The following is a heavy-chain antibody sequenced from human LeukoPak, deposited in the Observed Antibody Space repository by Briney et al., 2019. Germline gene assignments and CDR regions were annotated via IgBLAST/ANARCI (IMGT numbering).Heavy chain of an antibody. CDR1: GGTFSSYA. CDR2: IIPILGIA. V-gene: IGHV1-69*04. Sequence: ASVKVSCKASGGTFSSYAISWVRQAPGQGLEWMGRIIPILGIANYAQKFQGRVTITADKSTSTAYMELSSLRSEDTAVYYCASSLPGPHRELGYWGQGTLVTVSS. D-gene: IGHD3-10*01. J-gene: IGHJ4*02. CDR3: ASSLPGPHRELGY.